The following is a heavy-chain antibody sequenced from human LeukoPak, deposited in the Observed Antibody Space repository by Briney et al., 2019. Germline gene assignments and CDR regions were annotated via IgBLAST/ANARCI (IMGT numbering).Heavy chain of an antibody. J-gene: IGHJ5*02. CDR1: GYIFTGNY. V-gene: IGHV1-2*02. CDR2: INPNSGGT. Sequence: ASVKVSCKASGYIFTGNYMHWVRQAPGQGLEWMGWINPNSGGTNYAQKFEGRVTMTRDTSISTAYMELSRLKSDDTAVYYCARDYGDYVNWFDPWGQGTLVTVSS. D-gene: IGHD4-17*01. CDR3: ARDYGDYVNWFDP.